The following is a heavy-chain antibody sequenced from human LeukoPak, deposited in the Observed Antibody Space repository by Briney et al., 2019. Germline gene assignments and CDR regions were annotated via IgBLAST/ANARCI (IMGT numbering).Heavy chain of an antibody. J-gene: IGHJ6*02. V-gene: IGHV3-74*01. CDR2: INSDGSST. Sequence: GGSLRLSCAASGFTFSSYWMHWVRQAPGKGLVWVSRINSDGSSTSYADSVKGRFTISRDNAKNTLYLQMNSLRAEGTAVYYCARGEQDGSGWYGGYYYYYYGMDVWGQGTTVTVSS. D-gene: IGHD6-19*01. CDR1: GFTFSSYW. CDR3: ARGEQDGSGWYGGYYYYYYGMDV.